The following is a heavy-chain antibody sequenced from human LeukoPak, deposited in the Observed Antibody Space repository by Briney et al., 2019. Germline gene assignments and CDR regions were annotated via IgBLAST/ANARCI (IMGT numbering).Heavy chain of an antibody. J-gene: IGHJ6*02. CDR2: IWYDGSNK. CDR3: ARDLDSYGMDV. V-gene: IGHV3-33*01. Sequence: AGGSLRLSCAASGFTFSSYGMHWVRQAPGKGLEWVAVIWYDGSNKYYADSVKGRFTISRDNSKNTLYLQMNSLRAEDTAVYYCARDLDSYGMDVWGQGTTVTASS. CDR1: GFTFSSYG. D-gene: IGHD3-16*01.